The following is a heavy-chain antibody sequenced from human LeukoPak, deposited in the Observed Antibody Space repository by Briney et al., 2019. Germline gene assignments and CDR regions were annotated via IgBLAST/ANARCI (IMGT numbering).Heavy chain of an antibody. CDR2: ISWDGGST. CDR3: AKGTYYYDSSGYPYADY. Sequence: GGSLRLSCAASGFTFDDYTMHWVRQAPGKGLEWVSLISWDGGSTYYADSVKGRFTISRDNGKNSLYLQMNSLRTEDTALYYCAKGTYYYDSSGYPYADYWGQGTLVTVSS. V-gene: IGHV3-43*01. J-gene: IGHJ4*02. D-gene: IGHD3-22*01. CDR1: GFTFDDYT.